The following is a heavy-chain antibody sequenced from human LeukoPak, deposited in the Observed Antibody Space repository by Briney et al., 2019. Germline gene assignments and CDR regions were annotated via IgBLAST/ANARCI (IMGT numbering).Heavy chain of an antibody. J-gene: IGHJ6*03. CDR1: GFTVSSNY. CDR2: IKQDGSEK. CDR3: AREGRTSYDFWSGYSHYYYYMDV. D-gene: IGHD3-3*01. Sequence: GGSLRLSCAASGFTVSSNYMSWVRQAPGKGLEWVANIKQDGSEKYYVDSVKGRFTISRDNAKNSLYLQLNSLRAEDTAVYYCAREGRTSYDFWSGYSHYYYYMDVWGKGTTVTVSS. V-gene: IGHV3-7*01.